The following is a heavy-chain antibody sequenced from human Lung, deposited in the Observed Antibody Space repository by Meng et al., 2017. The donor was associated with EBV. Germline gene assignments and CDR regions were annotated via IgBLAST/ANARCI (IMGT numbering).Heavy chain of an antibody. CDR3: ARVVAGRYNWFDP. CDR2: TYYRSKWYN. V-gene: IGHV6-1*01. J-gene: IGHJ5*02. CDR1: GDSVSSSRAA. Sequence: LPRHGHGLVNPSPTPPLPCVIHGDSVSSSRAAWTWIRQSPSRGLEWLGRTYYRSKWYNDYAVSVKSRITINPDTSKNQFSLQLNSVTPEDTAVYYCARVVAGRYNWFDPWGQGTLVTVSS. D-gene: IGHD6-6*01.